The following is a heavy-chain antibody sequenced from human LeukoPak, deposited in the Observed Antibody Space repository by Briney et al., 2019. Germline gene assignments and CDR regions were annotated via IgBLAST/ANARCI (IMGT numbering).Heavy chain of an antibody. Sequence: GGSLRLSYAASGFNFSIYGMHWVRQGPGKGLEWVTFVRYDQSATVYADSVQGRFAISRDNSKNTVYLQMNSLRVEDTALYFCVKDQGECPGSRCYLRFLEYWGQGTLVIVSS. CDR1: GFNFSIYG. CDR2: VRYDQSAT. CDR3: VKDQGECPGSRCYLRFLEY. D-gene: IGHD3-3*01. V-gene: IGHV3-30*02. J-gene: IGHJ4*02.